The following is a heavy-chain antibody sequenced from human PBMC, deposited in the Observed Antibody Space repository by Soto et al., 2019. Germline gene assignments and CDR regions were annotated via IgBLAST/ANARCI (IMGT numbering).Heavy chain of an antibody. D-gene: IGHD3-9*01. CDR2: INAGNGNT. J-gene: IGHJ6*02. V-gene: IGHV1-3*01. Sequence: ASVKVSCKASGSTFTSYAMHWVRQAPGQRLEWIGWINAGNGNTKYSQKFQGRVTITRDTSASTAYMELSSLRSEDTVVYYCASQYYDILTGYYTYYGMDVWGQGTTVTVSS. CDR3: ASQYYDILTGYYTYYGMDV. CDR1: GSTFTSYA.